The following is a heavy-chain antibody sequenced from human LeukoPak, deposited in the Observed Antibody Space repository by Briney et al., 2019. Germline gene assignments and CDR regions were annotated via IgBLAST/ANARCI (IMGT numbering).Heavy chain of an antibody. Sequence: PSETLSLTCTVSGGSISSYYWSWIRQPPGKGLEWIGNIYYSGGTNYNPSLKSRVTISLDTSKNQFSLKLSSVTAADTAVYYCARIFRYGSGIYYFDYWGQGTLVTVSS. D-gene: IGHD3-10*01. V-gene: IGHV4-59*01. CDR2: IYYSGGT. J-gene: IGHJ4*02. CDR3: ARIFRYGSGIYYFDY. CDR1: GGSISSYY.